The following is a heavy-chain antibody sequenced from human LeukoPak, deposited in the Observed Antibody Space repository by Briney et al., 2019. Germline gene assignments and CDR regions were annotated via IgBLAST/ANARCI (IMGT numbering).Heavy chain of an antibody. J-gene: IGHJ4*02. CDR2: LYSDGST. Sequence: GGSLRLSCVASGFSVSSNYMSWVRQAPGKGLEWVSLLYSDGSTFYADSVKGRFTISRDNSKNTLYLQMNRLRAEDTAVYYCARDSSSFPNYFDYWGQRTLVTVSS. CDR1: GFSVSSNY. D-gene: IGHD2/OR15-2a*01. CDR3: ARDSSSFPNYFDY. V-gene: IGHV3-53*01.